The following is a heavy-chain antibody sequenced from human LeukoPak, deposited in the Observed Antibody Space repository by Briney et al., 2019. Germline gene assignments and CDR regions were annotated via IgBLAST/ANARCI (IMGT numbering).Heavy chain of an antibody. V-gene: IGHV3-21*01. CDR1: GFTFSSYS. D-gene: IGHD2-15*01. J-gene: IGHJ4*02. CDR3: ARVGGSCAYAH. Sequence: PGGSLRLSCAASGFTFSSYSMNWVRQAPGEGLKWVSCISSSSSYIYYADSVKGRFTISRDNAKNSLYLQMNSLRAEDTAVYYCARVGGSCAYAHWGQGTLVTVSS. CDR2: ISSSSSYI.